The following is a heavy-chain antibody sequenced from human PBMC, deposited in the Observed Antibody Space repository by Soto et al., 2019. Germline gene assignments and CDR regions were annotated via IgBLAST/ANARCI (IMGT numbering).Heavy chain of an antibody. Sequence: VASVKVSCKAPGGTFSSYAISWVRQAPGQGLGWMGGIIPIFGTANYAQKFQGRVTITADESTSTAYMELSSLRSEDTAVYYCARDGVDTAMVSHWFDPWGQGTLVTVSS. D-gene: IGHD5-18*01. CDR1: GGTFSSYA. V-gene: IGHV1-69*13. CDR3: ARDGVDTAMVSHWFDP. CDR2: IIPIFGTA. J-gene: IGHJ5*02.